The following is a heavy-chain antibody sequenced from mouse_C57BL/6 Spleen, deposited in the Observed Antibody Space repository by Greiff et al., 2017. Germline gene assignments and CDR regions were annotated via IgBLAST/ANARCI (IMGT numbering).Heavy chain of an antibody. CDR2: IDPSDSET. CDR3: ARSYYGYQAWFAY. V-gene: IGHV1-52*01. J-gene: IGHJ3*01. Sequence: VQLQQPGAELVRPGSSVKLSCKASGYTFTSYWMHWVKQRPIQGLEWIGNIDPSDSETHYNQKFKDKATLTVDKSSSTAYMQLSSLTSEDSAVYYCARSYYGYQAWFAYWGQGTLVTVSA. D-gene: IGHD2-9*01. CDR1: GYTFTSYW.